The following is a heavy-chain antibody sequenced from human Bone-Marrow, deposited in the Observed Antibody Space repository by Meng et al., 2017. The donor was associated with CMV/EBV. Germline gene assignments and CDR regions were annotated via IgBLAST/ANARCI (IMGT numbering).Heavy chain of an antibody. CDR3: ARSMLEVNRYYYGMDV. Sequence: GESLKISCAASGFTFRSYGMHWVRQAPGKGLEWVAVISYDGSNKYYADSVKGRFTISRDNSKNTLYLQMNSLRAEDTAVYYCARSMLEVNRYYYGMDVWGEGTPVTVSS. J-gene: IGHJ6*04. CDR2: ISYDGSNK. V-gene: IGHV3-30*19. D-gene: IGHD1-1*01. CDR1: GFTFRSYG.